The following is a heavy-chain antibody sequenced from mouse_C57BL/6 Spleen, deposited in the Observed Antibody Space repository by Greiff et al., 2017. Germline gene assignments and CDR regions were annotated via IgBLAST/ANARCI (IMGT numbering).Heavy chain of an antibody. CDR1: GFSLTSYG. J-gene: IGHJ4*01. Sequence: QVQLQQSGPGLVQPSQSLSITCTVSGFSLTSYGVHWVRQSPGKGLEWLGVIWSGGSTDYNAAFISRLSISKDNSKSQVFFKMNSLQADDTAIYYCATPIVTTRRVDYYAMDYWGQGTSVTVSS. V-gene: IGHV2-2*01. CDR3: ATPIVTTRRVDYYAMDY. CDR2: IWSGGST. D-gene: IGHD2-5*01.